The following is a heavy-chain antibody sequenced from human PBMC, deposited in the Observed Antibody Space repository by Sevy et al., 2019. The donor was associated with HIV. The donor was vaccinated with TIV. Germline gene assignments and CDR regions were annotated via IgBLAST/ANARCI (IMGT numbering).Heavy chain of an antibody. CDR3: AGSRTYWGAFDI. D-gene: IGHD7-27*01. CDR1: GYTFTGYY. J-gene: IGHJ3*02. Sequence: ASVKVSCKASGYTFTGYYMHWVRQAPGQGLEWMGWINPNSGGTNYAQKFQGRVTMTRDTSISTAYMELSRLRSDDTAVYYCAGSRTYWGAFDIWGQGTMVTVSS. CDR2: INPNSGGT. V-gene: IGHV1-2*02.